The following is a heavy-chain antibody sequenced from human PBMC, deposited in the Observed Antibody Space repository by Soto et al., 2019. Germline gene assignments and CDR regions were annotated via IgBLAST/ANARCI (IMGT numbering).Heavy chain of an antibody. J-gene: IGHJ3*02. Sequence: XASLSLTCTVSGGSISSYYWSWIRQPPGKGLEWIGYIYYSGSTNYNPSLKSRVTISVDTSKNQFSLKLSSVTAADTAVYYCARETTRIAVVTANAFDIWGQGTMVTVSS. D-gene: IGHD2-21*02. V-gene: IGHV4-59*12. CDR3: ARETTRIAVVTANAFDI. CDR2: IYYSGST. CDR1: GGSISSYY.